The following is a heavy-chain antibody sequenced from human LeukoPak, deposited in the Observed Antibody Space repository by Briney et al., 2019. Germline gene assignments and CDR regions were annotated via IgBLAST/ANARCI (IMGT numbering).Heavy chain of an antibody. Sequence: SETLSLTCTVSGGFISSSYYSWGWIRQPPGKGLEWIGSFSYSGSTYYNPSLRSRVTISVDTSKNHFSLNLSSVTAADTSVYYCARHVYCSSLSCPFFNYWGQGSLVTVSS. CDR3: ARHVYCSSLSCPFFNY. J-gene: IGHJ4*02. CDR1: GGFISSSYYS. V-gene: IGHV4-39*01. CDR2: FSYSGST. D-gene: IGHD2-2*01.